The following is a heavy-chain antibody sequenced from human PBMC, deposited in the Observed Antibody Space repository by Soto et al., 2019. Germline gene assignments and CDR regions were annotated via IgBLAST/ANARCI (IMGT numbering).Heavy chain of an antibody. J-gene: IGHJ6*02. CDR3: ARDYKTGYYYYGMDV. CDR1: GFSFSSHA. V-gene: IGHV3-23*01. CDR2: ISGSADNT. D-gene: IGHD3-10*01. Sequence: EVQLLESGGGLVQPGGSLRLSCAASGFSFSSHAMSWVRQAPGKGLEWVSVISGSADNTYYADSVKGRFTISRDNAKNSLYLQMNSLRAEDTAVYYCARDYKTGYYYYGMDVWGQGTTVTVSS.